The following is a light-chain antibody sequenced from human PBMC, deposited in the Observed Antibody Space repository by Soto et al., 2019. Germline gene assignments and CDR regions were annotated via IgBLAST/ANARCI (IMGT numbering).Light chain of an antibody. J-gene: IGKJ1*01. CDR1: QNINNNY. CDR2: GAS. V-gene: IGKV3-20*01. Sequence: EMVLTQSPGTLSLSPVEIGAASCMASQNINNNYLAWYQQKPGQAPRLLIYGASMRAIGIPDKFGGSGFGTDFTLTISRLEPEDFAMYYCQQYGSSPRTFGQGTKVDIK. CDR3: QQYGSSPRT.